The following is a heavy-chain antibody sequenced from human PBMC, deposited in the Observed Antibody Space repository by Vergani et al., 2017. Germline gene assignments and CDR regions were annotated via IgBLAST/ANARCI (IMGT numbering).Heavy chain of an antibody. J-gene: IGHJ6*03. CDR2: IYYSGST. Sequence: QLQLQESDPGLVKPSETLSLTCTVSGGSIRSTFYYWGWIRQPPGKGLEWIGTIYYSGSTYYNPSLKSRVTISVDTSKNQFSLKLNSWTAADTAVYYCARHKEQLVPGNYYYYYYMDVWGKGTTVTVSS. CDR3: ARHKEQLVPGNYYYYYYMDV. V-gene: IGHV4-39*01. D-gene: IGHD6-13*01. CDR1: GGSIRSTFYY.